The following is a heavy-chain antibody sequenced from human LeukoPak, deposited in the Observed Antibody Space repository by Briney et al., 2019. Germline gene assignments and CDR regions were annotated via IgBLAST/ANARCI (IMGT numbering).Heavy chain of an antibody. V-gene: IGHV3-33*01. J-gene: IGHJ6*03. CDR3: ARATGRLMDV. Sequence: GGSLRLSCAASGFTFSSYGMHWVRQAPGKGLEWVAVIWYDGSNKYYADSVKGRFTISRDNAKNSLYLQMNSLRAEDTAVYYCARATGRLMDVWGKGTTVTVSS. CDR1: GFTFSSYG. D-gene: IGHD6-25*01. CDR2: IWYDGSNK.